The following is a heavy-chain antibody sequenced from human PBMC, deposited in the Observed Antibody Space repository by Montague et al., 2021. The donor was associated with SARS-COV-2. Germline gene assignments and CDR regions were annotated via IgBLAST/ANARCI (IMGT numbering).Heavy chain of an antibody. V-gene: IGHV4-39*01. CDR3: ARKTSRGLTIFGVVTASYCFDY. J-gene: IGHJ4*02. CDR1: GGSISSSSYF. D-gene: IGHD3-3*01. Sequence: SETLSLTCTVSGGSISSSSYFWGWIRQPPGKGLEWIGSIYYSGSTYYXXXLKSRVTISVDTSKNQFSLKQSSVTAADTAVFYCARKTSRGLTIFGVVTASYCFDYWGQGTLVTVSS. CDR2: IYYSGST.